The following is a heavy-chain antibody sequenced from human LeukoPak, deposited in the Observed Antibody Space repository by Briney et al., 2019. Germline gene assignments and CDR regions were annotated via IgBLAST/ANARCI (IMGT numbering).Heavy chain of an antibody. J-gene: IGHJ4*02. V-gene: IGHV1-2*02. Sequence: ASVKVSCKASGYTFTTFGISWVRQAPGQGLEWMGWINPNSGGTDYAQKFQGRVTMTRDTSISTAYMELKWLRSDDTAVYYCARGGYCSSTTCFVLAADFDYWGQGTLVTVSS. CDR3: ARGGYCSSTTCFVLAADFDY. CDR2: INPNSGGT. CDR1: GYTFTTFG. D-gene: IGHD2-2*01.